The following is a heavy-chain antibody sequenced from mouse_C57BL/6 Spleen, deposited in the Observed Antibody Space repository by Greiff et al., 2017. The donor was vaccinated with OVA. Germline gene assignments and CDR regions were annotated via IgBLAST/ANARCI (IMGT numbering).Heavy chain of an antibody. CDR2: IYPGSGNT. V-gene: IGHV1-66*01. J-gene: IGHJ1*03. CDR3: ARLGWDRYFDV. CDR1: GYSFTSYY. D-gene: IGHD4-1*01. Sequence: QVQLQQSGPELVKPGASVKISCKASGYSFTSYYIHWVKQRPGQGLEWIGWIYPGSGNTKYNEKFKGKATLTADTSSSTAYMQLSSLTSEDSAVYYCARLGWDRYFDVWGTGTTVTVSS.